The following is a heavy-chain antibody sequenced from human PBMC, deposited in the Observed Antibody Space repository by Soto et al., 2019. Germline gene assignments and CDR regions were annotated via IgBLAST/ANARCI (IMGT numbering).Heavy chain of an antibody. D-gene: IGHD1-1*01. CDR2: SSNSGSFT. V-gene: IGHV3-11*06. CDR3: VRSGNNYNLLDF. J-gene: IGHJ4*02. CDR1: GFTFSDYY. Sequence: GGSLRLSCAASGFTFSDYYMSWIRQTPGKGLGWIGYSSNSGSFTRYADSVKGRFSISRDNAKNSLYLQINSLRGEDTAIYYCVRSGNNYNLLDFWGQGTLVTVSS.